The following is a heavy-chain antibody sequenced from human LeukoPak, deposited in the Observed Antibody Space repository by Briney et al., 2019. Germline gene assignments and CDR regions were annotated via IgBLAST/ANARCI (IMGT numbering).Heavy chain of an antibody. CDR2: ISGSGGTK. D-gene: IGHD6-6*01. J-gene: IGHJ4*02. V-gene: IGHV3-23*01. CDR3: AKERVKLAARPVGLDY. CDR1: GFIFGNYA. Sequence: PGGSLRLSCEASGFIFGNYAMSWVRQTPGKGLEWVSSISGSGGTKYYVDSVKGRFTISRDNSKNTLYLQMNSLKAEDTALYYCAKERVKLAARPVGLDYWGQGTLVTVSS.